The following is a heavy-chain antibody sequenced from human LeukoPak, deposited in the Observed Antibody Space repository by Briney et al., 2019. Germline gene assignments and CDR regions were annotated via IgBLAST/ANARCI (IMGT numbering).Heavy chain of an antibody. Sequence: PGRSLRLSCAASGFTFSSYEMNWVRQAPGKGPEWVSYISSSGSTIYYADSVKGRFTISRDNAKNSLYLQMNSLRAEDTAVYYCARVGLGASLDAFDIWGQGTMVTVSS. CDR3: ARVGLGASLDAFDI. J-gene: IGHJ3*02. CDR1: GFTFSSYE. D-gene: IGHD3-10*01. CDR2: ISSSGSTI. V-gene: IGHV3-48*03.